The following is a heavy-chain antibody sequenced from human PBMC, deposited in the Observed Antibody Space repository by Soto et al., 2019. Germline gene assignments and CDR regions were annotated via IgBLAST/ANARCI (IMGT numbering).Heavy chain of an antibody. D-gene: IGHD5-18*01. J-gene: IGHJ4*02. Sequence: QVQLVQSGAEVKKPGASVKVSCKASGYTFTSYAMHWVRQAPGQRLEWMGWINAGNGNTKYSQQFQSRVTITRDTSASTAYMELSSLRSEDTAVYYCARDLDWGHSYGRGYFDYWGQGTLVTVSS. CDR2: INAGNGNT. CDR1: GYTFTSYA. V-gene: IGHV1-3*01. CDR3: ARDLDWGHSYGRGYFDY.